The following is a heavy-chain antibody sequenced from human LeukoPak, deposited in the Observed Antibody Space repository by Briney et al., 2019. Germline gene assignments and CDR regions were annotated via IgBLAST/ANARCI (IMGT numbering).Heavy chain of an antibody. CDR3: ARALHYYDGSHEYYFDY. CDR1: GGSISSYY. J-gene: IGHJ4*02. D-gene: IGHD3-22*01. CDR2: IYYSGST. V-gene: IGHV4-59*01. Sequence: SETLSLTCTVSGGSISSYYWSWIRQPPGKGLEWIGYIYYSGSTNYNPSLKSRVTISVDTSKNQFSLELSSVTAADTAVYYCARALHYYDGSHEYYFDYWGQGTLVTVSS.